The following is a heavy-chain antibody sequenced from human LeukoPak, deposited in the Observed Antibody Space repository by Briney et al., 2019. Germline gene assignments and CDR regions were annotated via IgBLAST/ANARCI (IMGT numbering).Heavy chain of an antibody. CDR3: ARGGDPDY. Sequence: GGSLRLSCAASGFIFSNHWMSWVRQAPGKGLEWVADIKEDGSNKYYVDSVKGRFTISRDNAKNSLYLQLNSLRAEDTAVYYCARGGDPDYWGQGTLVTVSS. CDR2: IKEDGSNK. D-gene: IGHD2-21*02. J-gene: IGHJ4*02. V-gene: IGHV3-7*01. CDR1: GFIFSNHW.